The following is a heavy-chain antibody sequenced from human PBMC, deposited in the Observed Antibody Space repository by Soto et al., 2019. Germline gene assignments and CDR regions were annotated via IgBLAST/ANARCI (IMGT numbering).Heavy chain of an antibody. CDR2: IYYSGST. D-gene: IGHD3-10*01. CDR1: GGSISSYY. J-gene: IGHJ4*02. Sequence: PSETLSLTCTVSGGSISSYYWSWIRQPPGKGLEWIGYIYYSGSTNYNPSLKSRVTISVDTSKNQFSLKLSSVTAADTAVYYCARLDGSANVDYWGQGTLVTVSS. V-gene: IGHV4-59*08. CDR3: ARLDGSANVDY.